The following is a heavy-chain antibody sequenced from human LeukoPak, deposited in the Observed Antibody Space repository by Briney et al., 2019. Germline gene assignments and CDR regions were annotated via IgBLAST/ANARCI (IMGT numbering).Heavy chain of an antibody. CDR3: ARDYYERSGYNFDVFDI. CDR1: GYTFISYG. J-gene: IGHJ3*02. D-gene: IGHD3-22*01. CDR2: VSNYNGRT. V-gene: IGHV1-18*01. Sequence: ASVKVSCKASGYTFISYGISWARQAPGQGLEWMGWVSNYNGRTHYAQNIQGRVTMTTDTSTSTAYMELRSLKSDDTAVYYCARDYYERSGYNFDVFDIWGQGTMVTVSS.